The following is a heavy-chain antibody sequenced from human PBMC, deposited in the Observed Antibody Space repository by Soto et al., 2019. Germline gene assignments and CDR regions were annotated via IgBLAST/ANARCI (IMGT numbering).Heavy chain of an antibody. Sequence: QVQLVQSGAEEKKPGASVKVSCKASGYTFTNYAMHWVRQAPGKRLEWMGWINAVNGNTKYSQKFQGRVTITSDTSASTAYMELSSLRSEDTAVYYCARVSGYYFLDYWGQGTLVTVSS. CDR3: ARVSGYYFLDY. J-gene: IGHJ4*02. CDR1: GYTFTNYA. V-gene: IGHV1-3*05. CDR2: INAVNGNT. D-gene: IGHD5-12*01.